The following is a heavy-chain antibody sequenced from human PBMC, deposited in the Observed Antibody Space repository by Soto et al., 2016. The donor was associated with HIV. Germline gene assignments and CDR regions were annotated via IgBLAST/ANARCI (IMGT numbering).Heavy chain of an antibody. CDR3: ARDISGSGGGSPFDI. J-gene: IGHJ3*02. CDR2: INPNSGGT. Sequence: QVQLVQSGAEVKKPGASVKVSCKASGYTFTGYYMHWVRQAPGQGLEWMGWINPNSGGTNYAQKFQGRVTMTRDTSISTAYMELSRLRSDDTAVYYCARDISGSGGGSPFDIWGQGTMVTVSS. CDR1: GYTFTGYY. V-gene: IGHV1-2*02. D-gene: IGHD2-15*01.